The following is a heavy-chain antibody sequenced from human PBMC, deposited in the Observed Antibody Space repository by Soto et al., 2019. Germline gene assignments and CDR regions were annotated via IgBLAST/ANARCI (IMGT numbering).Heavy chain of an antibody. CDR2: INPTSGGT. CDR3: ARDPDYGDYWGYFFDS. Sequence: ASVKVSCKTSGYTFAAYYIHWIRQAPGQGLEWMGWINPTSGGTVYAQNFQDRVTMTRDTSISTAYMELRRLNSDDTAVYYCARDPDYGDYWGYFFDSWGQGTPVTVS. J-gene: IGHJ4*02. CDR1: GYTFAAYY. D-gene: IGHD4-17*01. V-gene: IGHV1-2*02.